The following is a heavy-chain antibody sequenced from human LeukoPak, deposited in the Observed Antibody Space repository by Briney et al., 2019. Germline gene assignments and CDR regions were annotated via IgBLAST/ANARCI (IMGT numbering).Heavy chain of an antibody. D-gene: IGHD4/OR15-4a*01. CDR3: ARSMVPLFED. J-gene: IGHJ4*02. CDR2: INGDGRTT. CDR1: GFTFSPYW. Sequence: PGGSLRLSCAASGFTFSPYWMHWVRQYLGRGRVWVSRINGDGRTTTYADSVKGRFTISRDNAKNTLYLQMNSLTAEDTAVYYCARSMVPLFEDWGQGTLVTVSS. V-gene: IGHV3-74*01.